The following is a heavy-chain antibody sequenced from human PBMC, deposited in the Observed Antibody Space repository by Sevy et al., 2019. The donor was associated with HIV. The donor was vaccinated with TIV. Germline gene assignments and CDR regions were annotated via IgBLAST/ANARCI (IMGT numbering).Heavy chain of an antibody. Sequence: GGYLRLSCAASGFTFSDYYMSWIRQAPGKGLEWVSYMSSGTSYTNYADSVKGRFTISRDNAKNSLYLQMNSLRAEDTAVYYCARDLRNYGGQYFDYWGQGTLVTVSS. D-gene: IGHD1-7*01. V-gene: IGHV3-11*06. J-gene: IGHJ4*02. CDR2: MSSGTSYT. CDR3: ARDLRNYGGQYFDY. CDR1: GFTFSDYY.